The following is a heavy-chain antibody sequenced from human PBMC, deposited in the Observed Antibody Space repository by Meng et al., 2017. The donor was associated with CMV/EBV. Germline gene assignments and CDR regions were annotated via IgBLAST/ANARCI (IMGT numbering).Heavy chain of an antibody. CDR2: MNPNSGNT. J-gene: IGHJ3*02. V-gene: IGHV1-8*01. D-gene: IGHD3-3*01. CDR3: ARNPQKGYDFWSGYSQTWNDAFDI. Sequence: ASVKVSCKASGYTFTSYDINWVRQATGQGLEWMGWMNPNSGNTGYAQKFQGRVTITRNTSISTAYMELSSLRSEDTAVYYCARNPQKGYDFWSGYSQTWNDAFDIWGQGTMVTVS. CDR1: GYTFTSYD.